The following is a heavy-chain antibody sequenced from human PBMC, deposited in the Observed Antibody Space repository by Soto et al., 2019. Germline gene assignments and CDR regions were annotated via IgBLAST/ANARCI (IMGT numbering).Heavy chain of an antibody. Sequence: EVQLLESGGGLEQPGGSLRLSCAASGFTVSTNGMTWVRQAPGKGLEWVATISGGGNTYYADSVKGRFSISRDNSKNSLFLQMSSLRVEDTAIYYCATGRMPTVRVGFDYWGQGTLVTVSS. CDR3: ATGRMPTVRVGFDY. J-gene: IGHJ4*02. CDR1: GFTVSTNG. V-gene: IGHV3-23*01. CDR2: ISGGGNT. D-gene: IGHD1-1*01.